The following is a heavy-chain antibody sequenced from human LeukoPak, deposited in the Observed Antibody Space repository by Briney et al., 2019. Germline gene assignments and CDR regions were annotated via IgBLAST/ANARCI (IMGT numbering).Heavy chain of an antibody. V-gene: IGHV4-34*01. CDR1: GGSFSGYY. J-gene: IGHJ4*02. CDR2: INHSGST. Sequence: SETLSLTCAVYGGSFSGYYWSWIRQPPGKGLEWIGEINHSGSTNYNPSLKSRVTMSVDTTKNQFSLKLSSVTAADTAVYYCARSYDFWSGYYFGYWGQGTLVTVSS. CDR3: ARSYDFWSGYYFGY. D-gene: IGHD3-3*01.